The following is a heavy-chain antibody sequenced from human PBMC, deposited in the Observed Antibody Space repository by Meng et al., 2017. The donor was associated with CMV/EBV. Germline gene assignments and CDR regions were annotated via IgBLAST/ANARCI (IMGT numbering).Heavy chain of an antibody. CDR3: ARVMGPNRTPYYFDY. CDR2: IYYSGST. V-gene: IGHV4-30-4*08. D-gene: IGHD1-14*01. Sequence: QVQLQESGPRLVKPSQTLSLTCTVAGGSISSGDYYWSWIRQPPGKGLEWIGYIYYSGSTYYNPSLKSRVTISVDTSKNQFSLKLSSVTAADTAVYYCARVMGPNRTPYYFDYWGQGTLVTVSS. J-gene: IGHJ4*02. CDR1: GGSISSGDYY.